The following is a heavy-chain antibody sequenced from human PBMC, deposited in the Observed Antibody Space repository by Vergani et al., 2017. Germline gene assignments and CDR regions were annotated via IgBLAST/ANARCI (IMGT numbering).Heavy chain of an antibody. J-gene: IGHJ4*02. V-gene: IGHV3-74*01. CDR1: GFTFSRHW. Sequence: EVQLVGSGGGLVQPGGSLRLSCAASGFTFSRHWMHWVRQAPGKGLVWVSRVNPEGTNTPYADSVKGRFTISRDNSKNTMFLQMNNLRAEDTAVYYCAKDNVPGYYDSSGYCDYWGQGTLVTVSS. CDR3: AKDNVPGYYDSSGYCDY. D-gene: IGHD3-22*01. CDR2: VNPEGTNT.